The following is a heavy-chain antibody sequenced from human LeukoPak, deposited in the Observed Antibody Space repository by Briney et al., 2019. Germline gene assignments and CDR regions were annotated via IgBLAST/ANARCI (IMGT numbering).Heavy chain of an antibody. V-gene: IGHV4-59*01. D-gene: IGHD1-1*01. Sequence: PSETLSLTCSVPGITPFHWSWIRQTPGKGLEWIGHITFTGNTNYKPSLKSRVTISLGTSNNQFSLELKAVTAADTAVYYCAREGGAPGHTNEFAYWGQRIPLTVSS. CDR3: AREGGAPGHTNEFAY. CDR1: GITPFH. CDR2: ITFTGNT. J-gene: IGHJ4*01.